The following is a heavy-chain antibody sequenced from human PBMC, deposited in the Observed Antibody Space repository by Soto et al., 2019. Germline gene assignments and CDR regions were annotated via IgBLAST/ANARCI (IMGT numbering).Heavy chain of an antibody. CDR3: ARYLSGSGYDFQPCVGAFDI. D-gene: IGHD5-12*01. CDR2: ISSNGGST. J-gene: IGHJ3*02. CDR1: GFTFSSYA. Sequence: EVQLVESGGGLVQPGGSLRLSCAASGFTFSSYAMHWVRQAPGKGLEYVSAISSNGGSTYYANSVKGRFTISRDNSKNTLYLQMGSLRAEDMAVYYCARYLSGSGYDFQPCVGAFDIWGQGTMVTVSS. V-gene: IGHV3-64*01.